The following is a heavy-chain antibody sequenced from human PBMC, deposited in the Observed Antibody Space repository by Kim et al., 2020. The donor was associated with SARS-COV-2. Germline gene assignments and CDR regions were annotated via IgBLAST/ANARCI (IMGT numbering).Heavy chain of an antibody. Sequence: GGSLRLSCVASGLALSSYSMNWVRQAPGKGLEWLSYISPDDIYYADSVKGRFTISRDKAKNALYLQMNSLGDGATAVYFCARDFDWALDLCGQGALVTVSS. D-gene: IGHD3-9*01. CDR2: ISPDDI. J-gene: IGHJ5*02. CDR3: ARDFDWALDL. CDR1: GLALSSYS. V-gene: IGHV3-48*02.